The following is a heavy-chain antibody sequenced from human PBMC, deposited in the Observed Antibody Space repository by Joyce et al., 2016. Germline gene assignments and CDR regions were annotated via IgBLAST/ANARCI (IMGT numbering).Heavy chain of an antibody. D-gene: IGHD1-26*01. CDR3: ARQRGSYYSAFDI. CDR2: IYPDDFDT. Sequence: EMQLVQSGAEVKKPGESLRISCEASGYFFKSYWIGGVRQTPGRGLECMGIIYPDDFDTRYSPSFEGQVTISVDKSITTAYLQWSSLGASDTAIYYCARQRGSYYSAFDIWGQGTLVTVSS. J-gene: IGHJ3*02. V-gene: IGHV5-51*01. CDR1: GYFFKSYW.